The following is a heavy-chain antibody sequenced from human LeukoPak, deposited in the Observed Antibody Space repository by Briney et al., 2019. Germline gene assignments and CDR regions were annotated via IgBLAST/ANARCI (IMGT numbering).Heavy chain of an antibody. CDR2: INPSGGST. J-gene: IGHJ4*02. Sequence: ASVTVSCTASGYTIIGYYMHWVRQAPGQGLEWMGIINPSGGSTSYAQKFQGRVTMTRDTSTSTVYMELSSLRSEDTAVYYCARDLHIVVVTAMGYWGQGTLVTVSS. D-gene: IGHD2-21*02. CDR3: ARDLHIVVVTAMGY. V-gene: IGHV1-46*01. CDR1: GYTIIGYY.